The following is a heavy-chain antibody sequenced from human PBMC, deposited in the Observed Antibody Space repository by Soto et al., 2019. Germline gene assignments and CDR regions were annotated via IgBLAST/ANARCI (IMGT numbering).Heavy chain of an antibody. J-gene: IGHJ4*02. V-gene: IGHV1-3*01. D-gene: IGHD6-13*01. Sequence: ASVKVSCKASGYTFTTYAMHWVRQAPGQGLEWMGWINAANDNTEYAQNLQGRITITRDTSANTVYMDLSSLRSEDTAVYFCARATGYGRLDYWGQGTLVTSPQ. CDR3: ARATGYGRLDY. CDR1: GYTFTTYA. CDR2: INAANDNT.